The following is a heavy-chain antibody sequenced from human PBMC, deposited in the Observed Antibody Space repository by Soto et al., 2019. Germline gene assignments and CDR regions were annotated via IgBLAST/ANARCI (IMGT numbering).Heavy chain of an antibody. CDR3: ARGSEVASRQLFDF. D-gene: IGHD6-6*01. CDR2: VNPSYGDT. V-gene: IGHV1-46*01. CDR1: GYTFTFYY. J-gene: IGHJ5*01. Sequence: QVQLVQSGAEVRKPGASVRISCKASGYTFTFYYIHWVRQAPGQGLEWMGTVNPSYGDTAYSQKFQGGVTLPRDTSTTTVYMDLSSLRSEDTAVYFCARGSEVASRQLFDFWGQGSLVSVSS.